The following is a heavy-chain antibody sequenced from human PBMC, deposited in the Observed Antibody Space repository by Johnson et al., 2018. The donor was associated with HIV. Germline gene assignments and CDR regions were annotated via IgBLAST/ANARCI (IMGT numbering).Heavy chain of an antibody. Sequence: QLVESGGGVVQPGRSLRLSCAASGFTFSSYAMHWVRQAPGQGLEWVAVISYDGSNKYYADSVKGRFTISRDNSKNTLYLQMNSLRAEDKAVYYCARDRGYSGSPPDAFDIWGQGTMVTVSS. J-gene: IGHJ3*02. CDR1: GFTFSSYA. CDR2: ISYDGSNK. V-gene: IGHV3-30*04. D-gene: IGHD1-26*01. CDR3: ARDRGYSGSPPDAFDI.